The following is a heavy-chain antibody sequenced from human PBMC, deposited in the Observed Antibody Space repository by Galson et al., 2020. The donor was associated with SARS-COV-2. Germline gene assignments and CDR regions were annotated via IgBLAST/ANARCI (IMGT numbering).Heavy chain of an antibody. J-gene: IGHJ4*02. D-gene: IGHD2-15*01. CDR3: AKEGRSTTPGY. V-gene: IGHV3-23*01. CDR1: GLTFSNSA. CDR2: ISASGAST. Sequence: GESLKISCAASGLTFSNSAMVWVRQAPGKGLEWVLDISASGASTYYADSVKGRFTTSRDNSKNTLYLQMNSLRVEDTAVYFCAKEGRSTTPGYWGQGTLVTVSS.